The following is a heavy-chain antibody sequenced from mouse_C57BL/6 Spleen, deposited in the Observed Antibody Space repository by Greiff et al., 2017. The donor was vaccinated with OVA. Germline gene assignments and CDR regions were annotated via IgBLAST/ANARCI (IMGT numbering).Heavy chain of an antibody. V-gene: IGHV1-9*01. CDR2: ILPGRGST. D-gene: IGHD2-4*01. Sequence: VQLQQSGAELMKPGASVKLSCKATGYTFTGYWIEWVKQRPGHGLEWIGEILPGRGSTNYNEKFKGKATFTADTSSNTAYMQLSSLTTEDSAIYYCARTGYDYVLMDYWGQGTSVTVSS. CDR1: GYTFTGYW. CDR3: ARTGYDYVLMDY. J-gene: IGHJ4*01.